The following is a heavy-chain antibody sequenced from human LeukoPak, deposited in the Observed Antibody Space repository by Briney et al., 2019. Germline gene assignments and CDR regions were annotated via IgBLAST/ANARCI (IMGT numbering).Heavy chain of an antibody. CDR1: GFTFSSYA. V-gene: IGHV3-23*01. J-gene: IGHJ4*02. Sequence: GGSLRLSCAASGFTFSSYAMSWVRQAPGKGLEWVSAISGSGGSTYYADSVKGRFTISRDNSKNTLYLQMDSLRAEDTAVYYCAKERIGYYSNYGDYWGQGTLVTVSS. CDR2: ISGSGGST. D-gene: IGHD4-4*01. CDR3: AKERIGYYSNYGDY.